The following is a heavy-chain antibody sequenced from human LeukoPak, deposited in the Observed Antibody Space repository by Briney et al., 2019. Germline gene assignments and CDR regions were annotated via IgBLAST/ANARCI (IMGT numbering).Heavy chain of an antibody. V-gene: IGHV3-66*02. J-gene: IGHJ4*02. D-gene: IGHD5-18*01. Sequence: GGSLRLSCAASGFTVSSNYMSWVRQAPGKELEWVSVIYSGGSTYYADSVKGRFTISRDNSKNTLYLQMNSLRAEDTAVYYCARAQWIQLPVDYWGQGTLVTVSS. CDR1: GFTVSSNY. CDR3: ARAQWIQLPVDY. CDR2: IYSGGST.